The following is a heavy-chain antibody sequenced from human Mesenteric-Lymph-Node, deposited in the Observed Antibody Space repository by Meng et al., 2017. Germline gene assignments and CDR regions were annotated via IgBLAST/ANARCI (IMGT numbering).Heavy chain of an antibody. D-gene: IGHD3-10*01. CDR2: IIPILGIA. CDR3: ARGRLVRGVSISY. V-gene: IGHV1-69*02. Sequence: SVKVSCKASGGTFSSYTISWVRQAPGQGLEWMGRIIPILGIANYAQKFQGRVTMTRNTSISTAYMELSSLRSEDTAVYYCARGRLVRGVSISYWGQGTLVTVSS. CDR1: GGTFSSYT. J-gene: IGHJ4*02.